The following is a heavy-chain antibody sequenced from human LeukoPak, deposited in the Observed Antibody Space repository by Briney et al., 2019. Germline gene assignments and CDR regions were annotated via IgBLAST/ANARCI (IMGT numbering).Heavy chain of an antibody. CDR2: IYYSGST. CDR1: GGSISSSSYY. D-gene: IGHD3-3*01. V-gene: IGHV4-39*07. J-gene: IGHJ5*02. Sequence: SETLSLTCTVSGGSISSSSYYWGWIRQPPGKGLEWIGSIYYSGSTYYNPSLKSRVTISVDTSKNQFSLKLSSVTAADTAVYYCAREDFWSASYNGWFDPWGQGTLVTVSS. CDR3: AREDFWSASYNGWFDP.